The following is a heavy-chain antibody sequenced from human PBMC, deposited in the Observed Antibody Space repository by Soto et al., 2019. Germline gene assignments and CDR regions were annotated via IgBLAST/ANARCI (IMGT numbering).Heavy chain of an antibody. CDR2: ISSSSSTI. CDR3: ARAKRGRIAAAGTPTDYYYYGMDV. D-gene: IGHD6-13*01. V-gene: IGHV3-48*02. CDR1: GFTFSSYS. J-gene: IGHJ6*02. Sequence: GGSLRLSCAASGFTFSSYSMNWVRQAPGKGLEWNSYISSSSSTIYYADSVKGRFTISRDNAKNSLYLQMNSLRDEDTAVYYCARAKRGRIAAAGTPTDYYYYGMDVWGQGATVTVSS.